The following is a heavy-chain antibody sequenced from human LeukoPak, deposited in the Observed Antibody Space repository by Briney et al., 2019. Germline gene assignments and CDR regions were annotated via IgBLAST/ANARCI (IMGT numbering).Heavy chain of an antibody. J-gene: IGHJ4*02. V-gene: IGHV3-48*02. Sequence: PGGSLRLSCAASGFTFSSYSMNWVRQAPGKGVEWVSYISDSSATIYYADSVKGRFTISRDNAKNSLYLQMNSLRDEDTAVYYCARPGVATGAMGGEDFDYWAQGTLVTVSS. CDR3: ARPGVATGAMGGEDFDY. D-gene: IGHD3-16*01. CDR1: GFTFSSYS. CDR2: ISDSSATI.